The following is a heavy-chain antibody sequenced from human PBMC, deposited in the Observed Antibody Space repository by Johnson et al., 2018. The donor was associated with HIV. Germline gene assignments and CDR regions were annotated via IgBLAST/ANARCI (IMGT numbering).Heavy chain of an antibody. CDR1: GFTFSSYA. CDR2: ISGSGDST. V-gene: IGHV3-64*01. CDR3: ARLRSPDAFDI. J-gene: IGHJ3*02. D-gene: IGHD2-15*01. Sequence: MQLVESGGGLVQRGGSLRLSCAASGFTFSSYAMSWVRQAPGKGLEWVSAISGSGDSTYYANSVKGRFTISRDNSKNTLYLQMGSLRAEDMGVYYCARLRSPDAFDIWGQGTMVTVSS.